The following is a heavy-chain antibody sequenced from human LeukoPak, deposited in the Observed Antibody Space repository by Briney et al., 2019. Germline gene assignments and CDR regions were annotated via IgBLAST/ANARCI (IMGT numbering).Heavy chain of an antibody. CDR1: GCIFTSYF. J-gene: IGHJ4*02. V-gene: IGHV5-51*04. D-gene: IGHD3-10*01. CDR3: ARNAPLVRGVIYYFDH. Sequence: GALKIPCRGSGCIFTSYFMGWGRHMPRKGLEVRGRIYPGDSHTSYNPSFQGQVTISADTPISTAYLQWSSMKAADTAMYYCARNAPLVRGVIYYFDHWGQGTLVTVSS. CDR2: IYPGDSHT.